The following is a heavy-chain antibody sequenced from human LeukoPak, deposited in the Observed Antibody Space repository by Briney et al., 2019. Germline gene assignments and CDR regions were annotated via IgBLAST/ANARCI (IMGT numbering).Heavy chain of an antibody. Sequence: GGSLRLSCAASGFTFSSHWMHWVRQAPGKGLVWVSRSNTDGSSTSYADSVKGRFTISRDNAKNTLYLQMNSLRADDTAAYFCARVPGGNSYGPFDYWGQGTLVTVSS. CDR3: ARVPGGNSYGPFDY. CDR2: SNTDGSST. V-gene: IGHV3-74*01. CDR1: GFTFSSHW. J-gene: IGHJ4*02. D-gene: IGHD5-18*01.